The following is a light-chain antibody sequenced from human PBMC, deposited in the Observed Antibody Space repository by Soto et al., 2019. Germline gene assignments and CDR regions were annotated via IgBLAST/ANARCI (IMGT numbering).Light chain of an antibody. CDR3: SSHADSNNFYFV. CDR2: DVT. CDR1: ISDVVVYNY. Sequence: QSALTQPPSASGSPGQSFTISFTVTISDVVVYNYVSFYQQYPLRAPKLMIYDVTKLPSWFPCRFSVSNAGNTASLTVSGXQXEDETDYYCSSHADSNNFYFVFGGGTKVTVL. J-gene: IGLJ3*02. V-gene: IGLV2-8*01.